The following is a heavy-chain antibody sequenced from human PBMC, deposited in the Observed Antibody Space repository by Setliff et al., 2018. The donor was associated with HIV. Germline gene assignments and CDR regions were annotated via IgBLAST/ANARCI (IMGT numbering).Heavy chain of an antibody. CDR3: ARHVSSGLRLYYHYVDV. D-gene: IGHD2-15*01. Sequence: GESLKISCKGSGYSFSSYWIAWVRQMPGKGLEWMGIIYPGDSDTRYSPSFQGQVTISADKSISTAYLQWRSLKASDTATYYCARHVSSGLRLYYHYVDVWGKGTTVTVSS. CDR1: GYSFSSYW. V-gene: IGHV5-51*01. CDR2: IYPGDSDT. J-gene: IGHJ6*03.